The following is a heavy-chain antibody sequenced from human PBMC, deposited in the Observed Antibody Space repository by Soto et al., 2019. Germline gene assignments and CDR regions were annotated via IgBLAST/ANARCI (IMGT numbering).Heavy chain of an antibody. D-gene: IGHD6-19*01. CDR1: GGTFSCYA. Sequence: ASVKVYCKASGGTFSCYAISWVRQAPGQGLEWMGGIIPIFGTANYAQKFQGRVTITADESTSTAYMELSSLRSEDTAVYYCARAGIAVAGTPSYYYYYGMDVWGQGTTVTSP. CDR2: IIPIFGTA. J-gene: IGHJ6*02. CDR3: ARAGIAVAGTPSYYYYYGMDV. V-gene: IGHV1-69*13.